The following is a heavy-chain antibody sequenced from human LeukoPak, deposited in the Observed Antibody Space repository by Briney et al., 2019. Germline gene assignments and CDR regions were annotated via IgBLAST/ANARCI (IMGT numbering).Heavy chain of an antibody. J-gene: IGHJ4*02. CDR3: ARTPRSGNIVVVPAAGYFDY. Sequence: GGSLRLSCVASGFTFNTYSMVWVRQAPGRGLEWVARMKEDGTQIHYVDSVKGRFTISRDNAKNSVYLQMNSLRAEDTAVYYCARTPRSGNIVVVPAAGYFDYWGQGTLVTVSS. D-gene: IGHD2-2*01. CDR1: GFTFNTYS. CDR2: MKEDGTQI. V-gene: IGHV3-7*02.